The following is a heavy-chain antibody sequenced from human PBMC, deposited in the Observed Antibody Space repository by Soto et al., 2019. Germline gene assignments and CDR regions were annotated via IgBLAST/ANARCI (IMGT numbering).Heavy chain of an antibody. D-gene: IGHD6-13*01. V-gene: IGHV4-34*01. J-gene: IGHJ4*02. CDR3: ARGNAIASRPADY. CDR1: GGSFSNYY. Sequence: SETLSLTCAVYGGSFSNYYWSWIRQPPGKGLEWIGEINQSGITNYNPSLKSRVTISEDASKSQFSLKLSSVTAADTAVYYCARGNAIASRPADYWGQGTLVTVSS. CDR2: INQSGIT.